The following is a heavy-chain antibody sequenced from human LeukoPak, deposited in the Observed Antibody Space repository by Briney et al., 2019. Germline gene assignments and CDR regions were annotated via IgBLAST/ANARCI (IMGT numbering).Heavy chain of an antibody. J-gene: IGHJ4*02. D-gene: IGHD6-19*01. Sequence: GGSLRLSCAASGFTFSSYWMHWVRQAPGKGLVWVSRINSDGSSTSYADSVKGRFTISRDNSKNTLYLQMNSLRAEDTAVYYCASTDSSGWSGIDYWGQGTLVTVSS. CDR3: ASTDSSGWSGIDY. V-gene: IGHV3-74*01. CDR1: GFTFSSYW. CDR2: INSDGSST.